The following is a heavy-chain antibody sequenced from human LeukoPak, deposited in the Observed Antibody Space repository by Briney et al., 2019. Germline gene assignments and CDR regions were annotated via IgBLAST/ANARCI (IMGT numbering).Heavy chain of an antibody. J-gene: IGHJ6*04. CDR2: ISGSGGST. V-gene: IGHV3-23*01. CDR3: AKSIVVVTPPDV. CDR1: GFTFSSHG. Sequence: GGSLRLSCAASGFTFSSHGMSWVRQAPGKGLEWVSAISGSGGSTYYADSVKGRFTISRDNSKNTLYLQLNSLRAEDTAVYYCAKSIVVVTPPDVWGKGTTVTVSS. D-gene: IGHD2-21*02.